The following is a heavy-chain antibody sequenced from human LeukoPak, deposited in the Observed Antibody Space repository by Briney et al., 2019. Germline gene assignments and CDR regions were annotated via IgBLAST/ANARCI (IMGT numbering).Heavy chain of an antibody. V-gene: IGHV4-59*08. D-gene: IGHD1-1*01. Sequence: SETLSLTCTVSGGSISSYYWSWIRQPPGKGLEWIGYIYYSGTTNYNPSLKSRVTISVDTSKNQFSLKLSSVTAADTAVYSCARLHMENWFDPWGQGTLVTVSS. CDR3: ARLHMENWFDP. J-gene: IGHJ5*02. CDR2: IYYSGTT. CDR1: GGSISSYY.